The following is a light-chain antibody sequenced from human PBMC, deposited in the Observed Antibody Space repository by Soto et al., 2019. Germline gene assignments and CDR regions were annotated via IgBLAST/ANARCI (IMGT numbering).Light chain of an antibody. CDR2: DAS. CDR1: LSVSSY. CDR3: QRRSKCPVT. Sequence: IVLTNAPATLSLSPGETATLSCWARLSVSSYLAWYQQKPGKAHRPLIYDASNRAAGLPVRFSASGSATAFTRTISTPEPEHVGVYYCQRRSKCPVTFGPGTKGDIK. J-gene: IGKJ3*01. V-gene: IGKV3-11*01.